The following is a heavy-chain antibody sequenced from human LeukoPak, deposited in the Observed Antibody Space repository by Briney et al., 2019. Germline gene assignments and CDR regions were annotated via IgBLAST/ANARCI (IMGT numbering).Heavy chain of an antibody. CDR2: IYYSGSI. CDR1: GASISSYY. V-gene: IGHV4-59*01. Sequence: PSETLSLICTVSGASISSYYWSWIRHPPGKGLEWIGDIYYSGSIEYNPSLKSRVTMSVDTSKNQFSLKLSSVTAADTAIYYCARENPSGYYNRPIDYWGQGTLVTVSS. CDR3: ARENPSGYYNRPIDY. J-gene: IGHJ4*02. D-gene: IGHD3-22*01.